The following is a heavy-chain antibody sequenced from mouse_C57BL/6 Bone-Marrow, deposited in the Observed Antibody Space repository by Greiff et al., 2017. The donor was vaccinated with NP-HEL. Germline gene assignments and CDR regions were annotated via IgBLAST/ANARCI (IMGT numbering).Heavy chain of an antibody. J-gene: IGHJ2*01. CDR1: GYTFTDYY. CDR2: INPYNGGT. CDR3: ASQGLLQTGY. V-gene: IGHV1-19*01. Sequence: EVQLQQSGPVLVKPGASVKMSCKASGYTFTDYYMNWVKQSHGKSLEWIGFINPYNGGTSYNQKFKGKATLTVDKSSSTAYMELNSLTSEDSAVYYCASQGLLQTGYWGQGTTLTVSS. D-gene: IGHD2-3*01.